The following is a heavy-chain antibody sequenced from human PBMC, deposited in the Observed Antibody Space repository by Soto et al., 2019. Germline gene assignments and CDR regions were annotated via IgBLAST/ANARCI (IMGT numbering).Heavy chain of an antibody. D-gene: IGHD3-3*01. CDR2: IYYSEST. CDR3: ARDNILGILYGGMDV. CDR1: AGSISSGHYY. Sequence: SETLSLPCTVSAGSISSGHYYWSWIPQPPGKGLEWIGYIYYSESTYYNPSLKSRVTISLDTSKNQFSLKLSSVTAADSAVYYCARDNILGILYGGMDVWGQGTTVTVSS. V-gene: IGHV4-30-4*01. J-gene: IGHJ6*02.